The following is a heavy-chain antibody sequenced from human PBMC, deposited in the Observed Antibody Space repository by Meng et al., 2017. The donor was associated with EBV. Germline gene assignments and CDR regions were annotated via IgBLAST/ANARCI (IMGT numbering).Heavy chain of an antibody. CDR3: AHSRVGATEFDY. CDR1: GFSLSTSGVG. D-gene: IGHD1-26*01. J-gene: IGHJ4*02. Sequence: QTPLEEAGPTLVKPTTPLTLTCTFSGFSLSTSGVGVGWIRQPPGKALEWLALIYWDDDKRYSPSLKSRLTITKDTSKNQVVLTMTNMDPVDTATYYCAHSRVGATEFDYWGQGTLVTVSS. V-gene: IGHV2-5*02. CDR2: IYWDDDK.